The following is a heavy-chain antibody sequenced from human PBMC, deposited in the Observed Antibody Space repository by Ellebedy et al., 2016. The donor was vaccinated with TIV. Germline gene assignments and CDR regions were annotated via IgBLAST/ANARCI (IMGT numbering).Heavy chain of an antibody. CDR2: IYYSGSA. V-gene: IGHV4-39*06. CDR3: ARDPALPRGRFDT. Sequence: MPSETLSLTCTVSGGSISNSDYYWNWIRQPPGKGLEWIGRIYYSGSAYYNPSLKSRVTVSVDTSKNQFPLNLSSVTAADTAVYYCARDPALPRGRFDTWGQGTLVTVSS. CDR1: GGSISNSDYY. J-gene: IGHJ5*02.